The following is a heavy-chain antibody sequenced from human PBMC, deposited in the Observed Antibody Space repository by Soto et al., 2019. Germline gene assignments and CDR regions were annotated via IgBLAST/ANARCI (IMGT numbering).Heavy chain of an antibody. V-gene: IGHV1-69*13. CDR2: IIPIFGTA. J-gene: IGHJ6*02. CDR3: ARGPTDEGYYYGMDV. Sequence: EASVKVSCKASGGTFSSYAISWVRQAPGQGLEWMGGIIPIFGTANYAQKFQGRVTITADESTSTAYMELSSLRSEDTAVYYCARGPTDEGYYYGMDVWGQGTTVTVSS. CDR1: GGTFSSYA.